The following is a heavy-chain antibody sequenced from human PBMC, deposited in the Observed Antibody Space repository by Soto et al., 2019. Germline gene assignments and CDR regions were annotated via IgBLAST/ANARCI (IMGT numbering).Heavy chain of an antibody. CDR3: ARAGPVAGNHAFDI. CDR2: IIPIFGTA. CDR1: GGSFSSYA. Sequence: QVQLVQSGDEVKKPGSSVKVSCKASGGSFSSYAISWVRQAPVQGLEWMGGIIPIFGTATYAQKFQGRVTIIADKSTSTAYMELSSLRFEDTAVYYCARAGPVAGNHAFDIWGQGTLVTVSS. D-gene: IGHD6-19*01. V-gene: IGHV1-69*06. J-gene: IGHJ3*02.